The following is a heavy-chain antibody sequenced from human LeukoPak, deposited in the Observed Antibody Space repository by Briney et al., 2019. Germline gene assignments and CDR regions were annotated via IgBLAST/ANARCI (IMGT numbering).Heavy chain of an antibody. CDR2: IYHSGST. Sequence: PSETLSLTCTVSGYSISSGYYWGWIRQPPGKGLEWIGSIYHSGSTYYNPSLKSRVTISVDTSKNQFSLKLSSVTAADTAVYYCAREGEQWLVRVYWFDPWGQGTLVTVSS. D-gene: IGHD6-19*01. V-gene: IGHV4-38-2*02. J-gene: IGHJ5*02. CDR3: AREGEQWLVRVYWFDP. CDR1: GYSISSGYY.